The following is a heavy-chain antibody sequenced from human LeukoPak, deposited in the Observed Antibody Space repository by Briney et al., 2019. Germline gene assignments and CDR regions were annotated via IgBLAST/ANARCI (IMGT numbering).Heavy chain of an antibody. J-gene: IGHJ4*02. V-gene: IGHV4-4*07. CDR3: ARETLVGTTNYFDN. D-gene: IGHD1-26*01. Sequence: SETLSLTCTVSGGSINTDYWSWIRQPAGRGLEWIGRVYTSGNTKYNASLQSRVTMPIDTSTKQFFLKLSSVTAADTAVYYCARETLVGTTNYFDNWGQGTLVTVSS. CDR1: GGSINTDY. CDR2: VYTSGNT.